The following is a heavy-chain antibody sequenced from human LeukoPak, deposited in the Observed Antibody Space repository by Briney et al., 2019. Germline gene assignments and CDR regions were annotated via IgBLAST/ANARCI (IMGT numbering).Heavy chain of an antibody. CDR3: ARIRDGYIDAYDI. V-gene: IGHV1-46*01. CDR2: INPGGGNT. D-gene: IGHD5-24*01. J-gene: IGHJ3*02. Sequence: ASVKVSCKASGYTFTNYYMHWVRQAPGQGLEWMGLINPGGGNTNYAQNFQGRVTMTRDTSTSTVYMELSSLRSEDTAIYYCARIRDGYIDAYDIWGQGTVVTVPS. CDR1: GYTFTNYY.